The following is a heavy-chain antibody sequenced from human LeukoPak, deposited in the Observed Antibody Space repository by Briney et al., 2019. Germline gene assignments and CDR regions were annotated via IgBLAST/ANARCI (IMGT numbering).Heavy chain of an antibody. D-gene: IGHD3-22*01. V-gene: IGHV3-23*01. CDR1: GFTFSSSA. Sequence: PGGSLRLSCAASGFTFSSSAMSWVRQAPGKGLEWVSSISGSGSGGSTYYADSVKGRFTISRDNSKNTLYLQMNSLRAEDTAVYYCAKDSGYYYDSSASMVDYWGQGTLVTVSS. J-gene: IGHJ4*02. CDR3: AKDSGYYYDSSASMVDY. CDR2: ISGSGSGGST.